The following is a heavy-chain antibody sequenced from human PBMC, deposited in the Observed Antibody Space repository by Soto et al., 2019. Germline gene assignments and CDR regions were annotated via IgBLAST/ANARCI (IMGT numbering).Heavy chain of an antibody. D-gene: IGHD2-21*02. CDR3: ARDLVPYCGGDCYASVGLRTDY. Sequence: GGSLRLSCAASGFTFSTYGMNWVRQAPGKGLEWVSYISSSSSTIYYADSVKGRFTISRDNAKNSLYLQMNSLRDEDTAVYYCARDLVPYCGGDCYASVGLRTDYWGQGTLVTVSS. CDR2: ISSSSSTI. CDR1: GFTFSTYG. J-gene: IGHJ4*02. V-gene: IGHV3-48*02.